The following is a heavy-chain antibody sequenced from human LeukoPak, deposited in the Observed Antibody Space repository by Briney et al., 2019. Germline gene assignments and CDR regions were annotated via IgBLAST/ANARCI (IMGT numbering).Heavy chain of an antibody. CDR2: ISPYNGNT. Sequence: ASVKVSCKASGYTFIMYGVTWVRQAPGQGLEWMGRISPYNGNTNYAQNLLGRVTMTTDTSTTTAYMEQRSLRSDDTAIYYCARDQSGGDYDWFDTWGQGTLVAVST. V-gene: IGHV1-18*01. CDR1: GYTFIMYG. J-gene: IGHJ5*02. CDR3: ARDQSGGDYDWFDT. D-gene: IGHD4-17*01.